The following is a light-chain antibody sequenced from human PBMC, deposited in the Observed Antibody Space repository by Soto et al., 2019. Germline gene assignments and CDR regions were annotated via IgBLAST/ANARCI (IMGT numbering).Light chain of an antibody. CDR3: QQYGSSPDT. CDR2: GAS. V-gene: IGKV3-20*01. CDR1: QSVSSSY. J-gene: IGKJ5*01. Sequence: IVLTPSPGTLSLSPGERATLCCRASQSVSSSYLAWYQQKPGQAPRLLIYGASSRATGIPDRFSGSGSGTDFTLTISRLEPEDFAVYYCQQYGSSPDTFGQGTRLEIK.